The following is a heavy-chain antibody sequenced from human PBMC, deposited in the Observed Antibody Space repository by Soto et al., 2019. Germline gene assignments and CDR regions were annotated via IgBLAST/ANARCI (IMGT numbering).Heavy chain of an antibody. D-gene: IGHD3-3*01. J-gene: IGHJ4*02. CDR3: ARLSVAYYDFWSGYYPLYYFDY. V-gene: IGHV3-7*01. Sequence: VGSLRLSCAASGFTFSSYWMSWVRQAPGKGLEWVANIKQDGSEKYYVDSVKGRFTISRDNAKNSLYLQMNSLRAEDTAVYYCARLSVAYYDFWSGYYPLYYFDYWGQGTLVTVSS. CDR1: GFTFSSYW. CDR2: IKQDGSEK.